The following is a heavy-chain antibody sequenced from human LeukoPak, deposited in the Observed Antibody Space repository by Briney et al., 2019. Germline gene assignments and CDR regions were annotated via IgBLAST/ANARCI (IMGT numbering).Heavy chain of an antibody. CDR1: GGSISSSSYY. CDR2: IYYSGST. Sequence: PSETLSLTCTVSGGSISSSSYYWGWIRQPPGKGLEWIGSIYYSGSTYYNPSLKSRVTISVDTSKNQFSLKLSSVTAADTAVYYCARRRGSYSSDYFDYWGQGTLVTVSS. CDR3: ARRRGSYSSDYFDY. V-gene: IGHV4-39*01. D-gene: IGHD1-26*01. J-gene: IGHJ4*02.